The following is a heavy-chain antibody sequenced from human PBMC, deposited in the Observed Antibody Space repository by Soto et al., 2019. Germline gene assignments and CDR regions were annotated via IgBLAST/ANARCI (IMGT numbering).Heavy chain of an antibody. J-gene: IGHJ4*02. D-gene: IGHD3-10*01. CDR1: GYTFTSYG. CDR3: ARGEDVLLFDY. Sequence: QVQLVQSGAEVKRPGASVKVSCKASGYTFTSYGISWVRQAPGQGLEWMGWISAYNGNTIYAQKLQGRVTMTTDTATTTAYMELRSPRSDDTAVYSCARGEDVLLFDYRGQGTLVTLSS. V-gene: IGHV1-18*01. CDR2: ISAYNGNT.